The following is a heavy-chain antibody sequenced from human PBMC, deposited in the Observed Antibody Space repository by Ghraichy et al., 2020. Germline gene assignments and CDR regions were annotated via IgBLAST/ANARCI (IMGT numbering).Heavy chain of an antibody. V-gene: IGHV2-5*01. CDR2: IYWNNDK. Sequence: PTLVKPTQTLTLTCTFSGFSLNTTGVGVGWIRQPPGKALEWLALIYWNNDKRYSPSLRSRLTITKDTSKNQVVLIMTDMDPLDTATYYCAHSDYFDYWGQGILVTVSS. CDR1: GFSLNTTGVG. J-gene: IGHJ4*02. CDR3: AHSDYFDY.